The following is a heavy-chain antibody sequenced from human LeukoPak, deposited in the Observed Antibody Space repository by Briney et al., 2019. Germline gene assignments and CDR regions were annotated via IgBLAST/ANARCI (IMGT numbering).Heavy chain of an antibody. D-gene: IGHD3-22*01. V-gene: IGHV3-21*01. CDR3: ARDRPYYDSSGYDY. J-gene: IGHJ4*02. CDR1: GFTFSSYS. Sequence: GGSPRLSCAASGFTFSSYSMNWVRQAPGKGLEWVSSISSSSSYIYYADSVKGRFTISRDNAKNSLYLQMNSLRAEDTAVYYCARDRPYYDSSGYDYWGQGTLVTVSS. CDR2: ISSSSSYI.